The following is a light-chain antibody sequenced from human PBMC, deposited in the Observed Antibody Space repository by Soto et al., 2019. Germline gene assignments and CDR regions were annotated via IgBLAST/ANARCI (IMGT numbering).Light chain of an antibody. V-gene: IGLV1-51*01. CDR1: SSNVGSNY. Sequence: QSVLTQPPSVSAAPGQKVTISCSGSSSNVGSNYVSWYQPLPGTAPKLLIYDNNKRPSGIPDRFSGSKSGTSATLDITGLQTGDEADYYCATWDRSLSVYVLFGGGTKVTVL. J-gene: IGLJ2*01. CDR2: DNN. CDR3: ATWDRSLSVYVL.